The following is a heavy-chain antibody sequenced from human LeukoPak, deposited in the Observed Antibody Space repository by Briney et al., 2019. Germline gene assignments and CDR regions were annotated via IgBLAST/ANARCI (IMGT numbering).Heavy chain of an antibody. CDR3: ARHLRLWQNWFDP. CDR1: GYSFTNYW. D-gene: IGHD5-18*01. V-gene: IGHV5-51*01. CDR2: IYPGDSDT. Sequence: GESLKISCKGSGYSFTNYWIGWVREMPGKGPEWMGIIYPGDSDTRYSPSFQGQVTISADKSISTAYLQWSSLKASDTAMYYCARHLRLWQNWFDPWGQGTLVTVSS. J-gene: IGHJ5*02.